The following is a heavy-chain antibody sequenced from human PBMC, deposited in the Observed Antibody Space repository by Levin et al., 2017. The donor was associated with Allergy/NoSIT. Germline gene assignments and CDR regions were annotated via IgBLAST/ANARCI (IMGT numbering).Heavy chain of an antibody. CDR3: ARGPMYYHDSRSYSFKWYFDI. CDR1: GFTFTTSA. D-gene: IGHD3-22*01. Sequence: PGGSLRLSCTASGFTFTTSAMSWVRQAPGKGLEWVSSLSSSSAKTYYADSVKGRFTISRDNSKNTLYLQMISLRGDDTAAYYCARGPMYYHDSRSYSFKWYFDIWGRGTLVTVSS. J-gene: IGHJ2*01. CDR2: LSSSSAKT. V-gene: IGHV3-23*01.